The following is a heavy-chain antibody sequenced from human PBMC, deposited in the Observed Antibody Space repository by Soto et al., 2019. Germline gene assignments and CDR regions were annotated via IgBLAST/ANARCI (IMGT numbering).Heavy chain of an antibody. CDR2: IYPDDSDT. J-gene: IGHJ6*02. Sequence: PGESLQISSLASGYRFYSYWIAWVRQVPGRGLEWMGIIYPDDSDTRYSPSFEGQVTISADKSVNTAYLQWSSLKASDTAIYYCAASIFYYGMDVWGQGTTVTVYS. CDR1: GYRFYSYW. V-gene: IGHV5-51*03. CDR3: AASIFYYGMDV.